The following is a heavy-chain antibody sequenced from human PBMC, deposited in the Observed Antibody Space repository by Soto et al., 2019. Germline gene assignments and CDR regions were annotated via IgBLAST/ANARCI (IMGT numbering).Heavy chain of an antibody. Sequence: QVQLVQSWAEVKKPGSSVKVSCKTSGGTISNYAISWVRQAPGQWLEWMGGIIPLFGTTNYAQKFQGRVTITADESTRTAYMERSSLRSEDTAVYYCARGGIWSGYYAWFDPWGQGTLVTVSS. CDR2: IIPLFGTT. J-gene: IGHJ5*02. CDR3: ARGGIWSGYYAWFDP. D-gene: IGHD3-3*01. V-gene: IGHV1-69*12. CDR1: GGTISNYA.